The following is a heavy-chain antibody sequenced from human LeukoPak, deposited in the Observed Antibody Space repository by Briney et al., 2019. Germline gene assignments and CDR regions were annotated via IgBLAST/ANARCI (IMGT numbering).Heavy chain of an antibody. D-gene: IGHD3-10*01. J-gene: IGHJ6*04. V-gene: IGHV4-59*01. CDR2: IYYSGST. CDR3: ARDYGSGKGMDV. Sequence: PSETLSLTCTVSGGSISSYYWNWLRQPPGKGLEWIGYIYYSGSTNYNPSLKSRVTISIDTSKNQFSLKLSSVTAADTAVYYCARDYGSGKGMDVWGKGTTVTVSS. CDR1: GGSISSYY.